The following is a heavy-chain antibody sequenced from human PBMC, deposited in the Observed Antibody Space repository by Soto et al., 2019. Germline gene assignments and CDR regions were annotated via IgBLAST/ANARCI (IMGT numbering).Heavy chain of an antibody. D-gene: IGHD6-13*01. J-gene: IGHJ4*02. CDR1: GFTFSNYG. V-gene: IGHV3-23*01. CDR2: ISNTGDST. Sequence: GGSLRLSCATSGFTFSNYGINWVRQAPGKGLECVSGISNTGDSTVYADSVKGRFTISRDNSKKTLYLQMNSLRVDDTAVYYCTKGYSSSYLIYFDFWGQGTLVTVSS. CDR3: TKGYSSSYLIYFDF.